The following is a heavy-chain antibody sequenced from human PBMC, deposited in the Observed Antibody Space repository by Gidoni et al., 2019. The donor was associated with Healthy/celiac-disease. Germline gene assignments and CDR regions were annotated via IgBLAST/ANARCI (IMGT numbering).Heavy chain of an antibody. CDR1: GFTFSSYA. CDR3: ARGATVTPHFEY. J-gene: IGHJ4*02. Sequence: QVQLVESGGGVVQPGRSLRLSCAASGFTFSSYAMHWVRQAPGKGLEWVAVISYDGSNKYYADSVKGRFTISRDNSKNTLYLQMNSLRAEDTAVHYCARGATVTPHFEYWGQGTLVTVSS. CDR2: ISYDGSNK. D-gene: IGHD4-17*01. V-gene: IGHV3-30-3*01.